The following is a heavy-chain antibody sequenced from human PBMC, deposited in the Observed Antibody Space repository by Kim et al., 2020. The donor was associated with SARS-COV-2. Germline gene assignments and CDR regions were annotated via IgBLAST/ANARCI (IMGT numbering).Heavy chain of an antibody. Sequence: SETLSLTCTVSGYSIRSVYYWGWIRQTPGKGLEWIGNIHHSGSTDYSPSLKSRVTLSIDTSKNQFSLQLTSVTAADTAVYFCARDGAAGDRNYYYFGMDVWSQGTTVTVSS. CDR1: GYSIRSVYY. V-gene: IGHV4-38-2*02. CDR2: IHHSGST. CDR3: ARDGAAGDRNYYYFGMDV. D-gene: IGHD6-13*01. J-gene: IGHJ6*02.